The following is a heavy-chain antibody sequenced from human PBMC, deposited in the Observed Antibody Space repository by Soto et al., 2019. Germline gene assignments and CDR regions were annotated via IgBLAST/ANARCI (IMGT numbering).Heavy chain of an antibody. CDR2: IIPIFGTA. Sequence: QVQLVQSGAEVKKPGSSVKVSCKASGGTFSSYAISWVRQAPGQGLEWMGGIIPIFGTANYAQKFQGRVTITADKSPSTAYMALSSLRSEDTAVYYCASPTREWLPPARDYYYGMDVWGQGTTVTVSS. D-gene: IGHD3-3*01. J-gene: IGHJ6*02. CDR3: ASPTREWLPPARDYYYGMDV. V-gene: IGHV1-69*06. CDR1: GGTFSSYA.